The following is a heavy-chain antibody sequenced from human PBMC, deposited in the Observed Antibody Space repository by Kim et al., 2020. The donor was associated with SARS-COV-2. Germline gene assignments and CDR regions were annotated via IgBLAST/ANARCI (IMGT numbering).Heavy chain of an antibody. CDR2: IYSGGNT. Sequence: GGSLRLSCAASGLTVSSNYMSWVRLAPGEGLEWVSIIYSGGNTYHADSVKGRFTISRDNSKNTLYLQMNSLRAEDTAVYYCARALLQWHREGYYSCYGMDVWGQGTTVTVSS. V-gene: IGHV3-53*01. J-gene: IGHJ6*02. D-gene: IGHD6-19*01. CDR3: ARALLQWHREGYYSCYGMDV. CDR1: GLTVSSNY.